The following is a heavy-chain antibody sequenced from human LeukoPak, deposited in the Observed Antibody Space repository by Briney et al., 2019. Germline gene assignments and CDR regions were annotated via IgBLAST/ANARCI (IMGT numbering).Heavy chain of an antibody. Sequence: ASVKVSCKASGYTFTSYGISWVRQAPGQGLEWMGWISVYNGNTKYAQKTQGRVTMTTDTSTSTAYMELRSLRSDDTAVYYCARDLGFGELSYFDYWGQGTLVTVSS. CDR1: GYTFTSYG. D-gene: IGHD3-10*01. CDR2: ISVYNGNT. J-gene: IGHJ4*02. CDR3: ARDLGFGELSYFDY. V-gene: IGHV1-18*01.